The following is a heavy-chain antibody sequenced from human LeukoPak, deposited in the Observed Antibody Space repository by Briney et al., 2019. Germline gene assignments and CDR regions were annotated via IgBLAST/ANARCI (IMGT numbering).Heavy chain of an antibody. CDR2: INWNGGGT. D-gene: IGHD3-10*01. CDR1: GCTFDDYG. J-gene: IGHJ4*02. Sequence: GGSLRLSCAASGCTFDDYGMSWVRQAPGKGLEWVSGINWNGGGTGYADSVKGRFTTSRDNAKNSLYLQMNSLRAEDTALYYCARGYGSGSYLYWGQGTLVSVSS. CDR3: ARGYGSGSYLY. V-gene: IGHV3-20*04.